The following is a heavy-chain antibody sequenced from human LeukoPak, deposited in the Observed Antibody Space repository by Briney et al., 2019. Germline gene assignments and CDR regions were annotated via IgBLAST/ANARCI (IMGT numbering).Heavy chain of an antibody. J-gene: IGHJ3*02. V-gene: IGHV3-21*01. CDR2: ISGSSNYI. Sequence: PGGSLRLSCAASGFTFSSYSMNWVRQAPGKGLEWVSSISGSSNYIYYADSLKGRVTISRDNAKNSLYLQMNSLRAEDTAVYYCARLRGYCSSTSCYVAFDIWGQGTVVTVSS. D-gene: IGHD2-2*01. CDR3: ARLRGYCSSTSCYVAFDI. CDR1: GFTFSSYS.